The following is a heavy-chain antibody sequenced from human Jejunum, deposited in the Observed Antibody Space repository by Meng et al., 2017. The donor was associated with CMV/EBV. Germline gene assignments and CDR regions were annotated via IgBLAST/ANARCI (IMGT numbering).Heavy chain of an antibody. CDR2: IYTSGNT. J-gene: IGHJ4*02. CDR3: TRDNLSGSYYFDY. D-gene: IGHD1-26*01. CDR1: GGSINGYY. V-gene: IGHV4-4*07. Sequence: QVQLQDAGPGLVKPSETLSCTCTVSGGSINGYYCSWIRQPAGKGLEWIGRIYTSGNTNYNPSLKSRVTMSVDTSKNQFSLKLSSVTAADTAVYYCTRDNLSGSYYFDYWGQGTLVTVSS.